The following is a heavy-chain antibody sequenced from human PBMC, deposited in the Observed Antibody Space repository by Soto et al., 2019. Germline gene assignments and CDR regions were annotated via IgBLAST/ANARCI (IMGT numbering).Heavy chain of an antibody. V-gene: IGHV1-2*04. CDR1: RYTFTRYY. CDR3: ARDSVYDSSGYHFDY. D-gene: IGHD3-22*01. CDR2: SNPNSGGT. J-gene: IGHJ4*02. Sequence: ASVKVSCKPSRYTFTRYYIHLVRHPPAQGLEWMGWSNPNSGGTNYAQKFQGWVTMTRDTSISTAYMEVRRLRSDYTAVYYCARDSVYDSSGYHFDYWGQGTLVTVSS.